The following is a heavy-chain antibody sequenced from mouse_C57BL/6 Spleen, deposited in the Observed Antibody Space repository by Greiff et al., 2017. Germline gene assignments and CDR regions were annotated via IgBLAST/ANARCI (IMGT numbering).Heavy chain of an antibody. V-gene: IGHV5-4*01. CDR3: ASTAQATAWLAY. D-gene: IGHD3-2*02. CDR2: ISDGGSYT. J-gene: IGHJ3*01. CDR1: GFTFSSYA. Sequence: EVQGVESGGGLVKPGGSLKLSCAASGFTFSSYAMSWVRQTPEKRLEWVATISDGGSYTYYPDNVKGRFTISRANAKNNLYLQMSHLKSEDTAMYYCASTAQATAWLAYWGQGTLVTVSA.